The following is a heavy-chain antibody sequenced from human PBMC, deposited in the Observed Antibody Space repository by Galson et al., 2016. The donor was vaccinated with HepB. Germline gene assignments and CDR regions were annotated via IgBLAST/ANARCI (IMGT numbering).Heavy chain of an antibody. D-gene: IGHD5-12*01. CDR3: AKPTNSDAVHI. J-gene: IGHJ3*02. V-gene: IGHV3-53*03. CDR2: IYSGGGT. Sequence: SLRLSCAASGFTVSNNYMSWVRQPPGKGLEWVSLIYSGGGTLYADSVKGRFTISRDNSKNTLYLQMNSLETEDTAVYYCAKPTNSDAVHIWGQGTMVTVSS. CDR1: GFTVSNNY.